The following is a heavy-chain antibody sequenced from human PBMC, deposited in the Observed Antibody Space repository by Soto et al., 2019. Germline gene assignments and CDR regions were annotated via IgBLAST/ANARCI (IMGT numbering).Heavy chain of an antibody. V-gene: IGHV1-69*19. Sequence: QVQLVQYGAEMKKPGSSVKVSCQSSGGTFNTYAMNWVRQAPGQGPEWMGDISPMFGASNYAPKFQGRVTITADESKGTSYMQLSSLTSEDTALYFCAREVQVHTPAFVYWGQGTLVTVSS. D-gene: IGHD3-10*01. CDR1: GGTFNTYA. J-gene: IGHJ4*02. CDR3: AREVQVHTPAFVY. CDR2: ISPMFGAS.